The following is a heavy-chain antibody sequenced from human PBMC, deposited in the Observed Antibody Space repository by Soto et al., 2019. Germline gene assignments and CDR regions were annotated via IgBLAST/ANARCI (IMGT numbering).Heavy chain of an antibody. Sequence: SETLSLTCTVSGGSISSGGYYWSWIRQHPGKGLEWIGYIYYSGTTYYNPSLTSRVTISVDTSKNQFSLKLSSVSAADTALYYCARCSLVVVPAPGFDPWGRGILVTVSS. J-gene: IGHJ5*02. CDR1: GGSISSGGYY. V-gene: IGHV4-31*03. CDR3: ARCSLVVVPAPGFDP. D-gene: IGHD2-2*01. CDR2: IYYSGTT.